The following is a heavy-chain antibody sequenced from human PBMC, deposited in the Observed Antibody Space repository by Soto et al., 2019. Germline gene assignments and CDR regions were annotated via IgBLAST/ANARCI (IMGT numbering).Heavy chain of an antibody. D-gene: IGHD2-21*02. CDR3: SGGSGGACHQNYGMYV. J-gene: IGHJ6*02. Sequence: EVHLVESGGGLVKPGGSLRLSCAVSGFTFSSCTMNWVRQAPGKGLEWVSSISPSTSHIYYADSVKGRFTISRDNAKNSLFLQMNSLRAEDTAVYYCSGGSGGACHQNYGMYVWGQGTTVTVSS. V-gene: IGHV3-21*01. CDR2: ISPSTSHI. CDR1: GFTFSSCT.